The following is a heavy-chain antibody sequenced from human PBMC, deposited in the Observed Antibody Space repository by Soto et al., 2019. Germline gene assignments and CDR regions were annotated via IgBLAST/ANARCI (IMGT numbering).Heavy chain of an antibody. J-gene: IGHJ6*02. V-gene: IGHV3-30-3*01. CDR3: ARDLWEYDFWSGYSTTSYGMDV. Sequence: GGSLRLSCAASGCTFSNYGMHWVRQAPGKGLEWVAVISYDGSNRYYADSVKGRFTISRDNSKNTLYLQMNSLRAEDAAVYYCARDLWEYDFWSGYSTTSYGMDVWGQGTTVTVSS. CDR1: GCTFSNYG. CDR2: ISYDGSNR. D-gene: IGHD3-3*01.